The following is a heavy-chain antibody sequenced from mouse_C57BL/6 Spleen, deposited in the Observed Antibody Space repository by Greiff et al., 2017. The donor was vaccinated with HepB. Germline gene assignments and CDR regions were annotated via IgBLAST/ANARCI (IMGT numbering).Heavy chain of an antibody. CDR2: IYPGDGDT. CDR1: GYAFSSSW. J-gene: IGHJ4*01. D-gene: IGHD2-4*01. CDR3: ARAGVYYDYGGAMDY. Sequence: VQLQQSGPELVKPGASVKISCKASGYAFSSSWMNWVKQRPGQGLEWIGRIYPGDGDTNYNGKFKGKATLTAAKSSSPAYMQLSSLTSEDSAVYFCARAGVYYDYGGAMDYWGQGTSVTVSS. V-gene: IGHV1-82*01.